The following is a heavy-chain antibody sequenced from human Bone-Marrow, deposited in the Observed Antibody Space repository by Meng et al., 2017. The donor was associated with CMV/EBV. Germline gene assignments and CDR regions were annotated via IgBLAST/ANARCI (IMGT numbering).Heavy chain of an antibody. CDR2: ISYDGSNE. CDR1: GFAFINYA. J-gene: IGHJ4*02. Sequence: GEFLKISCAASGFAFINYAMHWVRQAPGKGLEWVAVISYDGSNEHYADSVKGRFTISRDNSKNTLYLQMHSLRAEDTTVYYCARTYYYNSRGQYYFDYWGQGTLVTCYS. CDR3: ARTYYYNSRGQYYFDY. V-gene: IGHV3-30*04. D-gene: IGHD3-22*01.